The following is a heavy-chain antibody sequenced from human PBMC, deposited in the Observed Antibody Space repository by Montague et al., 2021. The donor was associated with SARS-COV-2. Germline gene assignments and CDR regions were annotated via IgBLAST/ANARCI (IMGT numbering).Heavy chain of an antibody. CDR1: VFTLSRYA. V-gene: IGHV3-30-3*01. Sequence: SLRLSCAASVFTLSRYALHLVRQAPGKGLEWVAVISYDVSNQNYSDSXXVLFPISRNNSKNTLYLQMNSLRGEDTAVSYCARDFNVNGRSGWHYYYYGMDVWGQGTTVTVSS. CDR3: ARDFNVNGRSGWHYYYYGMDV. D-gene: IGHD6-19*01. J-gene: IGHJ6*02. CDR2: ISYDVSNQ.